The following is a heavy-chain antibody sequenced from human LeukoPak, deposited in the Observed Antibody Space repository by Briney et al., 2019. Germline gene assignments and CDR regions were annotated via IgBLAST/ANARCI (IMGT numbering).Heavy chain of an antibody. D-gene: IGHD1-26*01. CDR3: TRAVGLGPGAHFDQ. Sequence: GGSLRLSCAASGFSFSRYYMSWVRQTPGKALEWISYIPTSGISVHYADSVRGRFTASRDDARNSLHLQMDSLRVEDTAVYYCTRAVGLGPGAHFDQWGQGALVIVSS. CDR2: IPTSGISV. CDR1: GFSFSRYY. V-gene: IGHV3-11*01. J-gene: IGHJ4*02.